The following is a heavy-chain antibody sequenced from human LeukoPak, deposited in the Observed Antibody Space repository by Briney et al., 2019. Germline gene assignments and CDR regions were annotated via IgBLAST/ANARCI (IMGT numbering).Heavy chain of an antibody. D-gene: IGHD3-10*02. CDR2: IIPILGIA. V-gene: IGHV1-69*04. J-gene: IGHJ4*02. Sequence: VASVKVSCKASGGTFSSYAISWVRQAPGQGLEWMGRIIPILGIANYAQKFQGRVTITADKSTSTAYMELSSLRSEDTAVYYCARIWLFDTYYFDYWGQGTLVTVSS. CDR3: ARIWLFDTYYFDY. CDR1: GGTFSSYA.